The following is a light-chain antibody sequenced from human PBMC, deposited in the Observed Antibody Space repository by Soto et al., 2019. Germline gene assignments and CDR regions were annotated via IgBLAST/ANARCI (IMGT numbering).Light chain of an antibody. J-gene: IGLJ1*01. V-gene: IGLV2-14*01. CDR1: SSDVGSYNY. CDR2: EVR. CDR3: ISYTGSDTSYV. Sequence: QSALTQPASVSGSPGQSVTISCTGTSSDVGSYNYVAWYQQFPGKTPKLIIYEVRNRPSGVSSRFSGSKSRNTASLTISGLQAEDEADYYCISYTGSDTSYVFGTGTQLTVL.